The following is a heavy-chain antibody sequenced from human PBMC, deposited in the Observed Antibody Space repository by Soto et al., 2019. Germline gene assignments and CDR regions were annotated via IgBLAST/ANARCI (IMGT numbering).Heavy chain of an antibody. Sequence: SETLSLTCTVSGVSITSYFWSWIRQTPGKGLDWIGSISFSGATYSNPSLKGRAALSVDTSENHLSLTLNSVTSADTAVYFCARDRRDGYKRYFEIWGQGNQVTVSS. CDR1: GVSITSYF. CDR3: ARDRRDGYKRYFEI. D-gene: IGHD3-9*01. V-gene: IGHV4-59*01. CDR2: ISFSGAT. J-gene: IGHJ4*02.